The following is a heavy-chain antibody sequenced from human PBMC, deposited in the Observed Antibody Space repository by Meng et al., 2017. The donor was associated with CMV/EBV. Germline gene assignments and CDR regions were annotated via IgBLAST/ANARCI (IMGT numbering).Heavy chain of an antibody. CDR3: ARDFQPKYYYYGMDV. V-gene: IGHV1-69*05. J-gene: IGHJ6*02. CDR2: IIPIFGTA. D-gene: IGHD1-14*01. Sequence: LVKVSCKASGGTFSSYAISWVRQAPGQGLEWMGGIIPIFGTANYAQKFQGRVTITTDESTSTAYMELSSLRSEDTAVYYCARDFQPKYYYYGMDVWGQGTTVTVSS. CDR1: GGTFSSYA.